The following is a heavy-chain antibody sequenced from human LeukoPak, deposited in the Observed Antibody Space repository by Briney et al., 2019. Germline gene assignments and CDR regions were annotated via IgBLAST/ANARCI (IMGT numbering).Heavy chain of an antibody. CDR1: GFTFSSYS. D-gene: IGHD3-9*01. V-gene: IGHV3-48*01. J-gene: IGHJ4*02. Sequence: GGSLRLSCAASGFTFSSYSMNWVRQAPGKGLEWVSYISSSSSTIYYADSVKGRFTISRDNAKNSLYLQMNSLRAEDTAVYYCARDHLRYFDWFVVDYWGQGTLVTVSS. CDR3: ARDHLRYFDWFVVDY. CDR2: ISSSSSTI.